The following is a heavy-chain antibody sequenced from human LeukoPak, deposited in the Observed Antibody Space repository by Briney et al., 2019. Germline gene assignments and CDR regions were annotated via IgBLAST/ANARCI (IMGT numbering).Heavy chain of an antibody. Sequence: GGSLRLSCAASGFTFDDYGMNWVRQAPGKGLEWVSAINWNGGSTGYADSVKGRFTISRDNAKNSLYLQMNSLRAEDTAVYYCARGSTTIPDYWGQGTLVTVSS. CDR3: ARGSTTIPDY. V-gene: IGHV3-20*04. CDR1: GFTFDDYG. CDR2: INWNGGST. J-gene: IGHJ4*02. D-gene: IGHD1-26*01.